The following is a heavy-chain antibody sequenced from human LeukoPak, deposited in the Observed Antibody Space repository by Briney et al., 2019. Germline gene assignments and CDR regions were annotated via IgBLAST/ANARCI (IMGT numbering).Heavy chain of an antibody. CDR3: ARGKRGSGWYLNYYYYMDV. Sequence: GASVKVSCKASGYTFTSYGISWVRQAPGQGLEWMGWTSAYNGNTNYAQKLQGRVTMTTDTSTSTAYMELRSLRSDDTAVYYCARGKRGSGWYLNYYYYMDVWDKGTTVTVSS. CDR2: TSAYNGNT. D-gene: IGHD6-19*01. V-gene: IGHV1-18*01. CDR1: GYTFTSYG. J-gene: IGHJ6*03.